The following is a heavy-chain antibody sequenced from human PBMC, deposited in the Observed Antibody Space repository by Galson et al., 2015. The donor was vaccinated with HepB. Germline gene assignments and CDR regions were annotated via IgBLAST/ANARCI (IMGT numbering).Heavy chain of an antibody. CDR3: ARGGGDYGDYVEGY. CDR1: GFTVSSSH. J-gene: IGHJ4*02. D-gene: IGHD4-17*01. Sequence: SLRLSCAASGFTVSSSHMTWVRQAPGKGLGWVSVLYSTGTSFYADSVKGRFTISRDNSKNTLYLQMNSLRAEDTAVYYCARGGGDYGDYVEGYWGQGTLVTVSS. CDR2: LYSTGTS. V-gene: IGHV3-53*01.